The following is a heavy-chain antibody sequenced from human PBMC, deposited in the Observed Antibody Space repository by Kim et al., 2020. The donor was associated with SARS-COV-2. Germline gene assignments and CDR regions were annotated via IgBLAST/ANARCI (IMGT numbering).Heavy chain of an antibody. CDR2: IIPIFHSP. CDR1: GGTFSDFS. D-gene: IGHD3-3*01. Sequence: SVKVSCKASGGTFSDFSISWVRQAPGHGLEWMGGIIPIFHSPHYAQKFQGRVTITADESTSTAFMDLKSLRSDDTAVYWCTKGGFWSGFPEGTDFWGQGTLVTVSS. V-gene: IGHV1-69*13. CDR3: TKGGFWSGFPEGTDF. J-gene: IGHJ4*02.